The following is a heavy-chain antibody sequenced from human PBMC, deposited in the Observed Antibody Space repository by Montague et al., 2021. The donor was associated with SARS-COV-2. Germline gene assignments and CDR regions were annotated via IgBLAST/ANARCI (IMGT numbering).Heavy chain of an antibody. V-gene: IGHV3-21*01. CDR3: ASLTTDTLYYYYSMDV. CDR2: ISSSSSYI. J-gene: IGHJ6*02. D-gene: IGHD1-14*01. Sequence: SLRLSCAASGFTFSSYSMNWVRQAPGKGLEWVSSISSSSSYIYYADSVKGRFTISRDNAKNSLYLQMNSLRAEDTAVYYCASLTTDTLYYYYSMDVWGQATTVTVSS. CDR1: GFTFSSYS.